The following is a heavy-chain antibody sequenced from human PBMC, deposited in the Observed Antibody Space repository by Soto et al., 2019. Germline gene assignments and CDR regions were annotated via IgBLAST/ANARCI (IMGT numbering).Heavy chain of an antibody. D-gene: IGHD5-12*01. CDR3: ATVSTRDGYNDY. J-gene: IGHJ4*02. V-gene: IGHV1-24*01. CDR2: FDPEDGET. CDR1: GYTLTELS. Sequence: GASVKVSCKVSGYTLTELSMHWVLQAPGKGLEWMGGFDPEDGETIYAQKFQGRVTMTEDTSTDTAYMELSSLRSEDTAVYYCATVSTRDGYNDYWGQGTLVTVSS.